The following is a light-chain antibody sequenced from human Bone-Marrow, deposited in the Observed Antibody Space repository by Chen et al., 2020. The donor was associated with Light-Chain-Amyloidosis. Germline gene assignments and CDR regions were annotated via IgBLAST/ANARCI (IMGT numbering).Light chain of an antibody. CDR2: DDS. J-gene: IGLJ3*02. V-gene: IGLV3-21*02. Sequence: SYVLTQPSSVSVAPGQTATMACGGNNIGSTSVHWYQQTPGQAPLLVVYDDSDRPSGIPERLSGSNSGNTATLTISRVEAGDEADYYCQVWDRSSDRPVFGGGTKLPVL. CDR3: QVWDRSSDRPV. CDR1: NIGSTS.